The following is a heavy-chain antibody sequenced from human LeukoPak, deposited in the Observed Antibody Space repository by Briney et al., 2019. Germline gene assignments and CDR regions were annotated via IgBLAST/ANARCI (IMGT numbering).Heavy chain of an antibody. Sequence: GRSLRLSCAASGFTFSSYGMHWVCQAPGKGLEWVAVIWYDGSNKYYADSVKGRFTISRDNSKNTLYLQMNSLRAEDTAVYYCAREDYGGNSGRLDYYGMDVWGQGTTVTVSS. CDR2: IWYDGSNK. V-gene: IGHV3-33*08. CDR3: AREDYGGNSGRLDYYGMDV. CDR1: GFTFSSYG. J-gene: IGHJ6*02. D-gene: IGHD4-17*01.